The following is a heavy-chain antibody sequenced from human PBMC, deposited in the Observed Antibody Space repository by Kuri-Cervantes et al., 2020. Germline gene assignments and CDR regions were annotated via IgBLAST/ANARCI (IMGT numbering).Heavy chain of an antibody. J-gene: IGHJ4*02. CDR2: ISYDGTNK. CDR3: ARVSGYDSVDY. CDR1: GFTFSSYA. D-gene: IGHD5-12*01. Sequence: GESLKIPCAASGFTFSSYAMHWVRQAPGKGLEWVAVISYDGTNKYYADSVKGRFTISRDNAKNSLYLQMNSLRAEDTAVYYCARVSGYDSVDYWGQGTLVTVSS. V-gene: IGHV3-30*07.